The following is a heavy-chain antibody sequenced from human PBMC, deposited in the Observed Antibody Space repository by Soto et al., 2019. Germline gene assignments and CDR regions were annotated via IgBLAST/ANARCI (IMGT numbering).Heavy chain of an antibody. Sequence: PGGSLRLSCAASGFTFSSYWMHWVRQAPGKGLVWVSRINSDGSSTSYADSVKGRFTISRDNAKNTLYLQMNNLRAEDTATYYCVKDKKYDILSAWDALYIWGHGTLVTVSS. CDR2: INSDGSST. J-gene: IGHJ3*02. V-gene: IGHV3-74*01. D-gene: IGHD3-9*01. CDR1: GFTFSSYW. CDR3: VKDKKYDILSAWDALYI.